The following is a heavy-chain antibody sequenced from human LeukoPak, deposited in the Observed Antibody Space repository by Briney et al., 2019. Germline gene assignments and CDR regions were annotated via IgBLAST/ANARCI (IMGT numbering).Heavy chain of an antibody. Sequence: GGSLRLSCAASGFTFSSYSMNWVRLAPGKGLEWVSSISSSSSYVYSEDSVKGRFTISRDNAKNSLYLQMNSLRAEDTAVYYCARAYYDSSGYYPEWGYWGQGTLVTVSS. D-gene: IGHD3-22*01. CDR3: ARAYYDSSGYYPEWGY. CDR1: GFTFSSYS. J-gene: IGHJ4*02. V-gene: IGHV3-21*01. CDR2: ISSSSSYV.